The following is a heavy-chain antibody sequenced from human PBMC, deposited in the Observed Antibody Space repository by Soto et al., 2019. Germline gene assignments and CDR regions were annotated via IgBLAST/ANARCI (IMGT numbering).Heavy chain of an antibody. CDR2: ISSSSSTI. CDR3: AREAGTWHLPLNWFDP. D-gene: IGHD6-19*01. J-gene: IGHJ5*02. CDR1: GFTFSSYS. Sequence: WGSLRLSWAASGFTFSSYSMNWVRQAPGKGLEWVSYISSSSSTIYYADSVKGRFTISRDNAKNSLYLQMNSLRDEDTAVYYCAREAGTWHLPLNWFDPWGQGTLVTVSS. V-gene: IGHV3-48*02.